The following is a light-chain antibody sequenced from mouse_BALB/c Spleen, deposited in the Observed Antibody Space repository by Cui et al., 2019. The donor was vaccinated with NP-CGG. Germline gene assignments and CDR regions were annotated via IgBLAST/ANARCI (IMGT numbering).Light chain of an antibody. CDR1: TGDVTSNNI. V-gene: IGLV1*01. CDR2: GTN. J-gene: IGLJ1*01. CDR3: ALWYSNHWV. Sequence: QDVVTQESAPHPSPGETVTLTCRSSTGDVTSNNIANWFHDKPDHLFTGLLGGTNNRAPGVPARFSGSLIGDKAALTITGAQTEDEAIYFCALWYSNHWVFGGGTKLTVL.